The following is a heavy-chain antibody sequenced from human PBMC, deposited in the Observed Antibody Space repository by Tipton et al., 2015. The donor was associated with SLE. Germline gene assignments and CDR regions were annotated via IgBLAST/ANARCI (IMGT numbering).Heavy chain of an antibody. J-gene: IGHJ4*02. D-gene: IGHD1-26*01. V-gene: IGHV3-33*01. CDR2: TWHDGSDE. CDR3: ASGIIVGATH. CDR1: GFTFSTYG. Sequence: QVQLVQSGGGVVQPGRSLRLSCAASGFTFSTYGMHWVRQAPGKGLEWLAVTWHDGSDEYYADSVKGRFSISRENSKSMFYLQMNSLRAEDSAVYYCASGIIVGATHWGQGIMVTVSS.